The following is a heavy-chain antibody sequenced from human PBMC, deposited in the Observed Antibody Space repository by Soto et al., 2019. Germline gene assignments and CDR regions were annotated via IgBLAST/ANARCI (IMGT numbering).Heavy chain of an antibody. J-gene: IGHJ6*02. V-gene: IGHV3-74*01. D-gene: IGHD4-17*01. CDR1: GFTFSSYW. CDR3: AREDYGDYDNYYYYGMDV. CDR2: INSDGSST. Sequence: GGSLRISCAASGFTFSSYWMHWVRQAPGKGLVWVSRINSDGSSTSYADSVKGRFTISRDNAKNTLYLQMNSLRAEDTAVYYCAREDYGDYDNYYYYGMDVWGQGTTVTVSS.